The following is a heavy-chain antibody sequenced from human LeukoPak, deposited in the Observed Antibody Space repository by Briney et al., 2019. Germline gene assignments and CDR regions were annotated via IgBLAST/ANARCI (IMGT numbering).Heavy chain of an antibody. J-gene: IGHJ4*02. CDR3: AKAKDYGDYYFDY. V-gene: IGHV3-23*01. D-gene: IGHD4-17*01. Sequence: PGGSLRLSCAASGFTFSSYAMSWVRQAPGKGLEWVSAISGSCGSTYYADSVKGRFTISRDNSKNTLYLQMNSLRAEDTAVYYCAKAKDYGDYYFDYWGQGTLVTVSS. CDR2: ISGSCGST. CDR1: GFTFSSYA.